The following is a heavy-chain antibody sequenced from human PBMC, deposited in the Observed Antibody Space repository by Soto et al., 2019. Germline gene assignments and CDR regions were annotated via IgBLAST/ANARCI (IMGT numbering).Heavy chain of an antibody. CDR1: GFTFSSYG. V-gene: IGHV3-30*18. J-gene: IGHJ4*02. Sequence: QVQLVESGGGVVQPGRSLRLSCAASGFTFSSYGMHWVRQAPGKGLEWVAVISYDGSNKDYADSVKGRFTISRDNTKNTLYRQMNGLRAEDTAVYYCAKEWGYDRSGWSFDYWGQGTLVTASS. D-gene: IGHD3-22*01. CDR3: AKEWGYDRSGWSFDY. CDR2: ISYDGSNK.